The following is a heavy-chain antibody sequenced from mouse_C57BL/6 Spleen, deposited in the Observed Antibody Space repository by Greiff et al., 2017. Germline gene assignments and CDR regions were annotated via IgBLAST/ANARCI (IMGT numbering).Heavy chain of an antibody. Sequence: QVQLKESGPGLVQPSQSLSITCTVSGFSLTSYGVHWVRQSPGTGLEWLGVIWSGGSTDYNAAFISRLSISKDNSKSQVFFKMNSRQADDTAIYYCARNQDYGSSYVRYYAMDYWGQGTSVTVSS. CDR2: IWSGGST. J-gene: IGHJ4*01. V-gene: IGHV2-2*01. D-gene: IGHD1-1*01. CDR1: GFSLTSYG. CDR3: ARNQDYGSSYVRYYAMDY.